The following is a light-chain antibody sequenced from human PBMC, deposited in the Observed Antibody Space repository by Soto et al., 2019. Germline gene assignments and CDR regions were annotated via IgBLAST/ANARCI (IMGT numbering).Light chain of an antibody. Sequence: EIVLTQSPGTLSLSPGERATLSCRASQSVSSSYLAWYQQKPGQAPRLLIYGASSRATGIPDRFSGSGSGTDFTLTISRLEPEDFEVYYWQQYGSSPRTFGRGTKLEIK. J-gene: IGKJ2*01. CDR1: QSVSSSY. CDR3: QQYGSSPRT. CDR2: GAS. V-gene: IGKV3-20*01.